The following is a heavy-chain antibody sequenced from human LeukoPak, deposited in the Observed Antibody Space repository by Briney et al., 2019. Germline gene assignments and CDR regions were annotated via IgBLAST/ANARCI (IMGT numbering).Heavy chain of an antibody. CDR1: GYTFTGYY. CDR2: TNPNSGGT. V-gene: IGHV1-2*02. Sequence: ASVKVSCKASGYTFTGYYMHWVRQAPGQGLEWMGWTNPNSGGTNYARKFQGRVTMTRDTSISTAYMELSRLRSDDTAVYYCARDSAAAGTWWFDPWGQGTLVTVSS. D-gene: IGHD6-13*01. CDR3: ARDSAAAGTWWFDP. J-gene: IGHJ5*02.